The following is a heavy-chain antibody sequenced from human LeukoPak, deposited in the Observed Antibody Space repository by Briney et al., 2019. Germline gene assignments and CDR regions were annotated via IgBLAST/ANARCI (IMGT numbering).Heavy chain of an antibody. CDR1: GFIFSSYD. Sequence: GGSLRLSCAASGFIFSSYDIHWVRQAPGKGLEWVAVIWYDGSNKNYLDSVKGRFTISRDNSKNTLYLQINSLTAEDTAVYYCARYDYGDRAYFDYWGQGTLVTVSS. V-gene: IGHV3-33*01. J-gene: IGHJ4*02. D-gene: IGHD4-17*01. CDR2: IWYDGSNK. CDR3: ARYDYGDRAYFDY.